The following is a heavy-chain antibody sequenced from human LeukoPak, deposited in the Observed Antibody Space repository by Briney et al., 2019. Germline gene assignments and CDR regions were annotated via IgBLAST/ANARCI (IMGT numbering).Heavy chain of an antibody. CDR2: IYTSGST. V-gene: IGHV4-61*02. Sequence: SQTLSLTCTVSGGSISSGSYYWRWIRQPAGKGLEWIGRIYTSGSTNYNPSLKSRVTISVDTSKNQFSLKLSSVTAADTAVYYCARDLLGSGEYYFDCWGQGTLVTVSS. D-gene: IGHD3-16*01. J-gene: IGHJ4*02. CDR1: GGSISSGSYY. CDR3: ARDLLGSGEYYFDC.